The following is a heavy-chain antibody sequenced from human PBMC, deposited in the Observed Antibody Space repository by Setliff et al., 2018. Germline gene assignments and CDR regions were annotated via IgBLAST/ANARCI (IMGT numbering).Heavy chain of an antibody. CDR3: VRDSSADYYDNDYFKY. D-gene: IGHD2-21*02. V-gene: IGHV4-38-2*02. CDR1: GYSISSGYI. Sequence: PSETLSLTCTVSGYSISSGYIWGWIRQPPGKGLEWVGNIGHTGSINHNPSLKSRLTVSRDNSKNTLYLQMNILRPEDTALYYCVRDSSADYYDNDYFKYWGQGALVTVSS. CDR2: IGHTGSI. J-gene: IGHJ1*01.